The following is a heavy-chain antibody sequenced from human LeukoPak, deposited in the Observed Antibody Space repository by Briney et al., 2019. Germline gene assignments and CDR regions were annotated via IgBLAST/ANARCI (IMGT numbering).Heavy chain of an antibody. J-gene: IGHJ3*01. CDR2: ISWNSGSI. CDR1: GFTFDDYA. V-gene: IGHV3-9*01. Sequence: PGGSLRLSCAASGFTFDDYAMHWVRQAPGKGLEWVSSISWNSGSIGYADSVEGRFTISRDNAKNSLSLQMNSLRDEDTALYYCAKDRDSNGYYDTFDFWGQGTMVTVSS. D-gene: IGHD3-22*01. CDR3: AKDRDSNGYYDTFDF.